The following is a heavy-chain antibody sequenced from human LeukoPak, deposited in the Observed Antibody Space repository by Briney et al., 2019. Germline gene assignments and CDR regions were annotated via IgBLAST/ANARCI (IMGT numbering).Heavy chain of an antibody. CDR2: IYHSGST. J-gene: IGHJ4*02. CDR3: ARVPYYYGSGSYYADY. CDR1: GGSISSSNW. Sequence: KPSETLSLTCAVSGGSISSSNWWSWVRQPPGKGLKWIGEIYHSGSTNYNPSLKSRVTISVDKSKNQFSLKLSSVTAADTAVYYCARVPYYYGSGSYYADYWGQGTLVTVSS. V-gene: IGHV4-4*02. D-gene: IGHD3-10*01.